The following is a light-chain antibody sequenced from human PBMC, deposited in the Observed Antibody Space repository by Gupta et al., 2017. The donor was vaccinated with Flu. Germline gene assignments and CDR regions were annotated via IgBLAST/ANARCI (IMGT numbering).Light chain of an antibody. CDR1: QGIRSY. V-gene: IGKV1-8*01. CDR2: GAS. CDR3: QQDNSYPWT. J-gene: IGKJ1*01. Sequence: IRMTQSPSSLSASTGDRVTITCRASQGIRSYLAWYQQKPGKAPKLLIYGASSLESGVPSRFSGSGSGTDFTLTVSGLQSEDFATYYCQQDNSYPWTFGQWTKVEIK.